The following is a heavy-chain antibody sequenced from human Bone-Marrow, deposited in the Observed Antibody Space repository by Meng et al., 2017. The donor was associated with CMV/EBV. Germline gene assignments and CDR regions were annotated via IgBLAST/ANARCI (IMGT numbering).Heavy chain of an antibody. J-gene: IGHJ4*02. Sequence: GESLKISCAASGFTFSSYTMNWVRQAPGKGLEWVSVIQSGSWRTYYADSVKGRFTISRDNSQNTLYLQMNSLRAEDTAIYDCAKDYIVRGGLFDYWGQGTLVTVSS. V-gene: IGHV3-23*03. CDR2: IQSGSWRT. CDR3: AKDYIVRGGLFDY. CDR1: GFTFSSYT. D-gene: IGHD2-8*01.